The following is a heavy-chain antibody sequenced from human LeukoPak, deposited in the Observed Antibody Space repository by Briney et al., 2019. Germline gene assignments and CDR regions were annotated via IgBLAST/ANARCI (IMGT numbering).Heavy chain of an antibody. J-gene: IGHJ4*02. V-gene: IGHV3-43D*03. CDR2: ISWDGGRT. D-gene: IGHD3-10*01. Sequence: PGGSLRLSCAASGFTFDDYAMHWVRQAPGKGLEWVSLISWDGGRTYYADSVKGRFTISRDNSKNSLYLQMNSLRAEDTALYYCAKDKLDGSGSYYFDYWGQGTLVTVSS. CDR1: GFTFDDYA. CDR3: AKDKLDGSGSYYFDY.